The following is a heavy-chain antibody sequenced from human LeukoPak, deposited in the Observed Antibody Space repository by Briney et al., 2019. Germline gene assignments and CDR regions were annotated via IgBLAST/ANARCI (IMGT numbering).Heavy chain of an antibody. CDR1: GYSFTSYW. D-gene: IGHD3-9*01. CDR3: ARHYYDILTGYYIDY. J-gene: IGHJ4*02. V-gene: IGHV5-51*01. CDR2: IYPGDSDT. Sequence: GESLKISCKGSGYSFTSYWVGWVRQMPGKGLEWMGIIYPGDSDTRYSPSFQGQVTISADKSISTAYPQWSSLKASDTAMYYCARHYYDILTGYYIDYWGQGTLVTVSS.